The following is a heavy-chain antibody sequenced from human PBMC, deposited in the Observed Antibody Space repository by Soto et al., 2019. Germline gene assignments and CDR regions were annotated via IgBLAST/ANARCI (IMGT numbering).Heavy chain of an antibody. D-gene: IGHD2-21*02. CDR2: IYYIGST. V-gene: IGHV4-59*11. CDR3: ARLPGGDGAP. J-gene: IGHJ5*02. CDR1: GGSISGHY. Sequence: QVLLQESGAGLVKPSETLSLTCTVSGGSISGHYWSWIRQPPGKGLEWIGYIYYIGSTNYNPSLRSRVTISLDTSKHQLTLKSNSVAAADTAVYYCARLPGGDGAPWGQGILVTVSS.